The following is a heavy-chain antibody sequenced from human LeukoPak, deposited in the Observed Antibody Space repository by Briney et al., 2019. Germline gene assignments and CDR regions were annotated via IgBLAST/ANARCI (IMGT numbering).Heavy chain of an antibody. D-gene: IGHD2-2*02. CDR1: GISINSHY. CDR3: ARGVGYCSSTSCYITSHYGMDV. Sequence: NPSETLSLTCTVSGISINSHYLSWIRLPPGKGLEWIGYIYYSGSTNYNPSLKSRVTISVDTSKNQFSLKLSSVTAADTAVYYCARGVGYCSSTSCYITSHYGMDVWGQGTTVTVSS. V-gene: IGHV4-59*11. J-gene: IGHJ6*02. CDR2: IYYSGST.